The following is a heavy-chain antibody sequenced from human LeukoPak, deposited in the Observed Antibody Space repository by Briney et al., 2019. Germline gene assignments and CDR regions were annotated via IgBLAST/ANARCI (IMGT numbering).Heavy chain of an antibody. D-gene: IGHD3/OR15-3a*01. CDR3: VKDFHNSWTFDY. CDR2: INDGGNKK. J-gene: IGHJ4*02. Sequence: GGSLRLSCAASGFTFNTCGMHWVRQAPGRGLEWVAFINDGGNKKGYADSVKGRLTISRDTSKNTPYLQMNSLRVEDTAVYYCVKDFHNSWTFDYWGQGTLVTVSS. V-gene: IGHV3-30*02. CDR1: GFTFNTCG.